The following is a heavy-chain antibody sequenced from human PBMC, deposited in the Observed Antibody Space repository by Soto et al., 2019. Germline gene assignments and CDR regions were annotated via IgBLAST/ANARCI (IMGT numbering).Heavy chain of an antibody. V-gene: IGHV4-31*03. Sequence: QVLQQESGPGLVKPSQTLSLTCTVSGDSFSSGGYYWSWIRQHPGKGLEWIGYVFYSGTTYYSPSLKSRVSISVDTSKNQFSLSLISVTAADTAVYYCARTTTYYDYIWGSYRPKDFDFWGQGTLVTVSS. J-gene: IGHJ4*02. CDR2: VFYSGTT. D-gene: IGHD3-16*02. CDR1: GDSFSSGGYY. CDR3: ARTTTYYDYIWGSYRPKDFDF.